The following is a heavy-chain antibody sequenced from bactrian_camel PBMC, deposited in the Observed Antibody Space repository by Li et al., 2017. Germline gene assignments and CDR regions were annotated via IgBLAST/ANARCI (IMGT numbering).Heavy chain of an antibody. Sequence: VQLVESGGGSVQAGGSLRLSCDASRYRISQYCMGWFRQAQGKQREGVATISSEGQTLYADSVKGRFTIFKDSAKNTLFLRLTSLNTEDSATYYCAARKWPGCGLGTPAFDYWGQGTQVTVS. CDR1: RYRISQYC. V-gene: IGHV3S67*01. CDR3: AARKWPGCGLGTPAFDY. J-gene: IGHJ4*01. CDR2: ISSEGQT. D-gene: IGHD5*01.